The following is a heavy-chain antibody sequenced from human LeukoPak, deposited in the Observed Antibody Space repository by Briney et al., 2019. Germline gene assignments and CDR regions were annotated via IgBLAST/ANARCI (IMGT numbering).Heavy chain of an antibody. CDR3: AHAGLTSSFDY. CDR1: GFSLSTNGVG. D-gene: IGHD3-16*01. V-gene: IGHV2-5*01. J-gene: IGHJ4*02. CDR2: IYWNDDK. Sequence: SGPTLVNPTQTLTLTCTFSGFSLSTNGVGVGWIRQPPGKALEWLALIYWNDDKRYSLSLKNRLTITKDTSKTQVVLTMTNMDPVDTATYYCAHAGLTSSFDYWGQGSPVTVSS.